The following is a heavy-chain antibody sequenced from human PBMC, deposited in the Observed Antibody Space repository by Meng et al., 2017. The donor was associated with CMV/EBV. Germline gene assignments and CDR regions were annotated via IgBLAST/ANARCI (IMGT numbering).Heavy chain of an antibody. V-gene: IGHV3-30-3*01. Sequence: GFTFSTYAMHWVRQTPGKGLEWVAVISYDGSNKYYADSVKGRFTISRDNSKNTLHLQMNTLRAEDTALYYCARGGYHDSSGQNWFDPWGQGTLVTVSS. CDR3: ARGGYHDSSGQNWFDP. CDR1: GFTFSTYA. D-gene: IGHD3-22*01. CDR2: ISYDGSNK. J-gene: IGHJ5*02.